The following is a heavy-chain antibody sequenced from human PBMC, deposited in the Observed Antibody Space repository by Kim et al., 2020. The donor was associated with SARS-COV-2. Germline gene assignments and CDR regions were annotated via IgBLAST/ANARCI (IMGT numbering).Heavy chain of an antibody. V-gene: IGHV3-48*04. J-gene: IGHJ4*02. CDR3: ARAMWARGSYQTPPSDY. Sequence: GGSLRLSCAASGFTFSSYSMNWVRQAPGKGLEWVSYISSSSSTIYYADSVKGRFTISRDNAKNSLYLQMNSLRAEDTAVYYCARAMWARGSYQTPPSDYWGQGTLVTVSS. CDR1: GFTFSSYS. CDR2: ISSSSSTI. D-gene: IGHD1-26*01.